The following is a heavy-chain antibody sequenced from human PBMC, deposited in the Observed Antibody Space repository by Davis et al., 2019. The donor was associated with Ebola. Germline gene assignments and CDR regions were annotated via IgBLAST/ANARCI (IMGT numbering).Heavy chain of an antibody. J-gene: IGHJ6*02. CDR3: ASPSNYYYYYGMDV. V-gene: IGHV3-74*01. D-gene: IGHD3-3*02. CDR1: GFTFSTQW. Sequence: HTGGSLRLSCAASGFTFSTQWMHWVRQAPGKGLVWVARIKSDGSITHYADSVKGRFTISRDNAKNSLYLQMNSLRAEDTAVYYCASPSNYYYYYGMDVWGQGTTVTVSS. CDR2: IKSDGSIT.